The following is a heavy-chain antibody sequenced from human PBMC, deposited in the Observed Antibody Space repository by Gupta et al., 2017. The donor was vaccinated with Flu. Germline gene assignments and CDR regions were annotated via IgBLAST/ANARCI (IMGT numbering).Heavy chain of an antibody. CDR3: ARHIGAAAAYYYNYYMDV. D-gene: IGHD6-25*01. CDR2: IWYDGSNK. V-gene: IGHV3-33*01. Sequence: QVQLLESGGGVVQPGRSLSPACAASGFTFSSYGMHGVRQAPGKGLGWVAVIWYDGSNKYYADSVKGRFTISRDNSKNTQYLQMNSLRAEDTAVYYCARHIGAAAAYYYNYYMDVWGKGTTVTVSS. J-gene: IGHJ6*03. CDR1: GFTFSSYG.